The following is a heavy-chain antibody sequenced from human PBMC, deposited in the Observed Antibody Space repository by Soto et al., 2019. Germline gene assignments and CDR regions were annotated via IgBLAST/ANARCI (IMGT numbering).Heavy chain of an antibody. J-gene: IGHJ6*02. CDR1: GVSISSYY. D-gene: IGHD3-10*01. CDR2: IYYSGGT. V-gene: IGHV4-59*01. CDR3: AGGGSEGGLAV. Sequence: SETLSLTCTVSGVSISSYYWSWIRQPPGKGLEWIGYIYYSGGTNYNPSLKSRVTISVDTSRNQFSLKLSSVTAADTAVYYCAGGGSEGGLAVWGQGTTVTVPS.